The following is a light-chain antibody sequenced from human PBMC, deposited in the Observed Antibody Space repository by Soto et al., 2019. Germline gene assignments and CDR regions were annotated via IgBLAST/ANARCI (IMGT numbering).Light chain of an antibody. CDR1: SSDVGSYNR. CDR3: SLYTSSGTGV. Sequence: QSALTQPPSVFGSPGQSVTISCTGTSSDVGSYNRVSWYQQPPGTAPKLMIYEVSNRPSGVPDRFSGSKSGNTASLTISGLQAEDEADYYCSLYTSSGTGVFGGGTKVTAL. J-gene: IGLJ3*02. V-gene: IGLV2-18*01. CDR2: EVS.